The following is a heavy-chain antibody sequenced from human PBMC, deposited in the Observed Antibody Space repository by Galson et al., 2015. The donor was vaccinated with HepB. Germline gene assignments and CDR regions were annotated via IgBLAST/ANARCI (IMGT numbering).Heavy chain of an antibody. Sequence: SVKVSCKASGYTFTSYAMHWVRQAPGQRLEWMGWINAGNGNTKYSQKFQGRVTITRDTSASTAYMELSSLRSEDTAVYYCARERGFTRYFDYWGQGTLVTVSS. CDR2: INAGNGNT. CDR3: ARERGFTRYFDY. J-gene: IGHJ4*02. CDR1: GYTFTSYA. D-gene: IGHD3-10*01. V-gene: IGHV1-3*01.